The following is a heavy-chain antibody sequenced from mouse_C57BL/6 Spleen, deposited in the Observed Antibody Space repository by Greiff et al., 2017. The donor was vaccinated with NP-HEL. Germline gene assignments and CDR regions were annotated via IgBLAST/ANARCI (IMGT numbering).Heavy chain of an antibody. CDR1: GYAFTNYL. V-gene: IGHV1-54*01. Sequence: VQLQQSGAELVRPGTSVKVSCKASGYAFTNYLIEWVKQRPGQGLEWIGVINPGSGGTNYNEKFKGKATLTADKSSSTAYMQLSSLTSDDAAVYFCARRPSYAMDYWGQGTSVTVSS. CDR2: INPGSGGT. J-gene: IGHJ4*01. CDR3: ARRPSYAMDY.